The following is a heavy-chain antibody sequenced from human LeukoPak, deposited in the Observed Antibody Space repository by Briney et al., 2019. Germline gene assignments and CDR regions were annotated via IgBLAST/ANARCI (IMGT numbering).Heavy chain of an antibody. D-gene: IGHD3-3*01. V-gene: IGHV1-69*13. J-gene: IGHJ6*02. Sequence: LRASVKVSCEASGGTFSSYAISWVRQAPGRGLEWMGGIIPIFGTANYAQKFQGRVTITADESTSTAYMELSSLRSEDTAVYYCARLPYDFWSGYSRDYYYYGMDVWGQGTTVTVSS. CDR1: GGTFSSYA. CDR2: IIPIFGTA. CDR3: ARLPYDFWSGYSRDYYYYGMDV.